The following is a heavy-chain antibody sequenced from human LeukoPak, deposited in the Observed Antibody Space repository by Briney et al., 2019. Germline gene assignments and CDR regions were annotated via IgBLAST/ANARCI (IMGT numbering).Heavy chain of an antibody. J-gene: IGHJ4*02. CDR3: AKYSTKGTRITMIVVVITYFDY. Sequence: GGSLRLSCAASGFTFSSYAMHWVRQAPGKGLEWVAVISYDGSNKYYADSVKGRFTISRDNSKNTLYLQMNSLRAEDTAVYYCAKYSTKGTRITMIVVVITYFDYWGQGTLVTVSS. D-gene: IGHD3-22*01. CDR2: ISYDGSNK. V-gene: IGHV3-30-3*02. CDR1: GFTFSSYA.